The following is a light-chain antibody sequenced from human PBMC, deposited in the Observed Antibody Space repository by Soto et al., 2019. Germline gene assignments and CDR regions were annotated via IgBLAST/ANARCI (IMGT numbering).Light chain of an antibody. J-gene: IGKJ1*01. Sequence: VYGEGGDILACSTSQSVSSNLAWYQQKPGQAPRLLIYGASTRATGIPARFSGSGYGTGLPFPNCSWPALAFAGSCCQQYLSCGPWTFCQGTKVDIK. CDR2: GAS. CDR3: QQYLSCGPWT. CDR1: QSVSSN. V-gene: IGKV3-15*01.